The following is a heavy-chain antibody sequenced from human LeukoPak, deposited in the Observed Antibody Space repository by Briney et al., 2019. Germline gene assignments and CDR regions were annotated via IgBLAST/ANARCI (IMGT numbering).Heavy chain of an antibody. CDR1: GFTFSSYG. CDR2: IRYDGSNK. V-gene: IGHV3-30*02. J-gene: IGHJ6*03. Sequence: SGGSLRLSCAASGFTFSSYGMHWVRQAPGKGLEWVAFIRYDGSNKYYADSVKGRFTISRDSSKNTLYLQMNSLKTEDTAVYYCTTGYYYDSSGYSGLRRDPDGYYYMDVWGKGTTVTVSS. D-gene: IGHD3-22*01. CDR3: TTGYYYDSSGYSGLRRDPDGYYYMDV.